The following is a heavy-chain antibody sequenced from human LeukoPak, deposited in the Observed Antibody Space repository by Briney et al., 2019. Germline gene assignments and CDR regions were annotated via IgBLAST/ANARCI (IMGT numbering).Heavy chain of an antibody. CDR3: AKDSYYYDSSGYYYY. CDR1: GFTFSSYA. CDR2: ISGSGGST. D-gene: IGHD3-22*01. Sequence: TGGSLRLSCAASGFTFSSYAMIWVRQAPGKGLEWVSAISGSGGSTYYAGSVKGRFTISRDNSKNTLYLQMNSLRAEDTAVYYCAKDSYYYDSSGYYYYWGQGTRVTVSS. J-gene: IGHJ4*02. V-gene: IGHV3-23*01.